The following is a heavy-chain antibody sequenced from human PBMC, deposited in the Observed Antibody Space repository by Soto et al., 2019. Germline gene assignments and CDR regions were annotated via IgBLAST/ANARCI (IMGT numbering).Heavy chain of an antibody. D-gene: IGHD3-3*01. CDR1: GFTFSSYA. CDR3: AKSYDFWRGSCIDY. V-gene: IGHV3-23*01. J-gene: IGHJ4*02. CDR2: ISGSGGST. Sequence: EVQLLESGGGLVQPGGSLRLSCAASGFTFSSYAMSWVRQAPGKGLEWVSAISGSGGSTYYADSVKGRFTISRDNSKNPRYLQMNSLRADDTAVYYCAKSYDFWRGSCIDYWVQGTLVTVSS.